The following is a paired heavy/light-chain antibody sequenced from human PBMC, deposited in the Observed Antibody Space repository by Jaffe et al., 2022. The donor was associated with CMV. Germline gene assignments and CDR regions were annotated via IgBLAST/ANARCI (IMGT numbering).Heavy chain of an antibody. CDR3: AREDSSSWSLDS. D-gene: IGHD6-19*01. CDR2: IYHTGNT. Sequence: QVQLQESGPGLVKPSQTLSLTCTVSGGSISSGGYYWSWIRQHPGKGLEWIGYIYHTGNTYSNPSLKSRLNLSVDTSKNQFSLKLSSVTAADTAVYYCAREDSSSWSLDSWGQGTLVTVSS. CDR1: GGSISSGGYY. V-gene: IGHV4-31*03. J-gene: IGHJ4*02.
Light chain of an antibody. Sequence: QSVLTQPASVSGSPGQSITISCTGTSSDIGGQKHVSWYQQHPGKAPRLMIYDVSNRPSGASNRFSGSKSGNTASLTISGLQAEDEAHYYCCSYTTTNTHVVFGGGTQLTVL. J-gene: IGLJ2*01. CDR2: DVS. CDR1: SSDIGGQKH. V-gene: IGLV2-14*03. CDR3: CSYTTTNTHVV.